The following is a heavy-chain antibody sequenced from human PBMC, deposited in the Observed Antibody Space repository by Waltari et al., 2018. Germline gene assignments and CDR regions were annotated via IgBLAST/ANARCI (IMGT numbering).Heavy chain of an antibody. D-gene: IGHD4-17*01. Sequence: QVQLQESGPGLVKPSETLSLTCTVSGGSISSYYWSWIRQPAGKGLEWIGRIYTSGSTNSTPSLKSRVTMSVDTSKNQFSLKLSSVTAADTAVYYCARTGPDDYGDVDAFDIWGQGTMVTVSS. J-gene: IGHJ3*02. CDR2: IYTSGST. V-gene: IGHV4-4*07. CDR3: ARTGPDDYGDVDAFDI. CDR1: GGSISSYY.